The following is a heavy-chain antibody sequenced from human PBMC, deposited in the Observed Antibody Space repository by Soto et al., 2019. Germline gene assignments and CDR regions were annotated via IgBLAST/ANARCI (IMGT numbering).Heavy chain of an antibody. CDR2: INHSGST. CDR1: GGSFSGYY. D-gene: IGHD3-10*01. V-gene: IGHV4-34*01. CDR3: ARKRARWFGNYFDY. J-gene: IGHJ4*02. Sequence: NLSETLSLTCAVYGGSFSGYYWSWIRQPPGKGLEWIGEINHSGSTNYNPSLKSRVTISVDTSKNQFSLKLSSVTAADTAVYYCARKRARWFGNYFDYWGQGTLVTVSS.